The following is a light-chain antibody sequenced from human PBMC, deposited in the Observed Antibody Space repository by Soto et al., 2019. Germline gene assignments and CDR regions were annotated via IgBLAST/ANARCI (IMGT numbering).Light chain of an antibody. CDR3: CSYAGSSTFV. J-gene: IGLJ1*01. V-gene: IGLV2-23*03. CDR2: EGT. CDR1: SSDVGSYNL. Sequence: QSALTQPASVSGSPGQSITISCTGTSSDVGSYNLVSWYQQHPGEAPKLMIYEGTQRPSGVSNRFPGSKSGNTASLTISGLQAEDEADYYCCSYAGSSTFVFGSGTKVTVL.